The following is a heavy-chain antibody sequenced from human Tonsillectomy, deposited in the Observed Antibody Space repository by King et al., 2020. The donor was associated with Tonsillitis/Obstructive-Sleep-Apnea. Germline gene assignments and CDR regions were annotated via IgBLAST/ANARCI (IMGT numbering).Heavy chain of an antibody. D-gene: IGHD6-6*01. CDR1: GGSFSDYY. CDR2: INHRGST. CDR3: ARMEISLYGSSSRDWFDP. Sequence: VQLQQWGAGLLKPSETLSLTCAVYGGSFSDYYWSWIRQPPGKGLEWIGEINHRGSTNYNPSLKSRVTMSVDTSKNQFSLTLSSVTPADTAVYYCARMEISLYGSSSRDWFDPWGQGTLVTVSS. V-gene: IGHV4-34*01. J-gene: IGHJ5*02.